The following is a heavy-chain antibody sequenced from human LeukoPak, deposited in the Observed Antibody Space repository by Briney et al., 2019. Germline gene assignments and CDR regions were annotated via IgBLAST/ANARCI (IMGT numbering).Heavy chain of an antibody. J-gene: IGHJ4*02. CDR1: GYTFTGYY. V-gene: IGHV1-2*02. CDR3: ARVLHYGILTGYYFPFDY. D-gene: IGHD3-9*01. CDR2: INPNSGGT. Sequence: GASVKVSCKASGYTFTGYYMHWVRQAPGQGLEWMGWINPNSGGTNYAQKFQGRVTMTRDTSISTAYMELSRLRSDDTAVYHCARVLHYGILTGYYFPFDYWGQGTLVTVSS.